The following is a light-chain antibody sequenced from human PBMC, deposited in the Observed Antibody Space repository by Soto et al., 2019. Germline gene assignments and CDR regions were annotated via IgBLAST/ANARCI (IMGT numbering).Light chain of an antibody. Sequence: EMVLTQSPGTLSLSPGERATLSCRASQSVISNYLAWYQQKPGQPPRLLIYGASSRATGIPDRFSGSGSGTDFTLTISRLEPEDFAVYYCQQYGRSPPITFGQGTRLEIK. J-gene: IGKJ5*01. CDR1: QSVISNY. CDR2: GAS. V-gene: IGKV3-20*01. CDR3: QQYGRSPPIT.